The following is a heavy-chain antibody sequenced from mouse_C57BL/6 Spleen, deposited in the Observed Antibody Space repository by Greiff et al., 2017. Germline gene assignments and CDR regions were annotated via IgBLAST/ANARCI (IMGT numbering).Heavy chain of an antibody. CDR1: GFTFSDYG. CDR2: ISSGSSTI. CDR3: ARDGYDARDY. J-gene: IGHJ4*01. V-gene: IGHV5-17*01. Sequence: EVKLVEPGGGLVKPGGSLKLSCAASGFTFSDYGMHWVRQAPEKGLEWVAYISSGSSTIYYADKVKGRFTISRDNAKNTLFLQMTSLRSEDTAMYYCARDGYDARDYWGQGTSVTVSS. D-gene: IGHD2-3*01.